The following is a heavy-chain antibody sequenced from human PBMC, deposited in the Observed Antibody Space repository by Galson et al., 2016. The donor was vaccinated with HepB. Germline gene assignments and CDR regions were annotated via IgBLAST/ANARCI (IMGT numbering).Heavy chain of an antibody. J-gene: IGHJ4*02. Sequence: SVKVSCKASGYTFTTYTMHWVRQAPGQRLEWMGWINAGNGNTRYSQKFQGRVTITRDTSARVAYMEFSSLRSEDTAVYYCARDPGGTSNLKRGYTYGLKLIWGQGTLVTGSS. CDR3: ARDPGGTSNLKRGYTYGLKLI. CDR2: INAGNGNT. V-gene: IGHV1-3*01. D-gene: IGHD5-18*01. CDR1: GYTFTTYT.